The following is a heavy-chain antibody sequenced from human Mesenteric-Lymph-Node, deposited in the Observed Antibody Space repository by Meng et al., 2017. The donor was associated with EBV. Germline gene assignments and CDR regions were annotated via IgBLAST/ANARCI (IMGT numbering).Heavy chain of an antibody. Sequence: QVQLQESGPGLVAPSQTLSLTCAISGDSISSGGYYWSWIRQPPGKGLEWIGYIYYDGSTFYTPSLRSRVTMSVDTSKRQFSLRLRSVTAADTTVYYCARDRGGDHFDYWGQGTLVTVSS. V-gene: IGHV4-30-4*01. CDR1: GDSISSGGYY. D-gene: IGHD2-21*01. CDR3: ARDRGGDHFDY. CDR2: IYYDGST. J-gene: IGHJ4*02.